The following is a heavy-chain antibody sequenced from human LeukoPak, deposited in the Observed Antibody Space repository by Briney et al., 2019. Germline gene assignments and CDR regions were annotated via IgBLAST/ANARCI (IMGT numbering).Heavy chain of an antibody. D-gene: IGHD3-10*01. V-gene: IGHV3-23*01. CDR1: GFTFSSFA. CDR3: ARSFFYGSGSYSLYYFDY. CDR2: ISGGGSST. J-gene: IGHJ4*02. Sequence: PGGFLRLSCKASGFTFSSFAMSWVRQAPGKGLEWVSTISGGGSSTYYADSVKGRFTISRDNSKNTLHLHMISLRAEDTAVYYCARSFFYGSGSYSLYYFDYWGQGTLVTVSS.